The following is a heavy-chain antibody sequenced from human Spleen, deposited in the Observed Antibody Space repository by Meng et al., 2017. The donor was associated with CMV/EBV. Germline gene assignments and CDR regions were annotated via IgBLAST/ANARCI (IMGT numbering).Heavy chain of an antibody. CDR1: GFSLSTSGVG. CDR3: AHLNSSGWYFDY. V-gene: IGHV2-5*02. Sequence: QLSLKESGPPLVKPTQTLTLTCTFSGFSLSTSGVGVGWIRQPPGKALEWLALIYWDDDKRYSPSLKSRLTITKDTSKNQVVLTMTNMDPVDTATYYCAHLNSSGWYFDYWGQGTLVTVSS. J-gene: IGHJ4*02. D-gene: IGHD6-19*01. CDR2: IYWDDDK.